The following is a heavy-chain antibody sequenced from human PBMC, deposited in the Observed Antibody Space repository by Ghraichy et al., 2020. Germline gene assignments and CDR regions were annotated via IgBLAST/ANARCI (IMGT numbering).Heavy chain of an antibody. Sequence: ASVKVSCKASGYTFTSYYMHWVRQAPGQGLEWMGIINPSGGSPSYAQKFQGRVTMTRDTSTSTVYMELSSLRSEDTAVYYCARLPAAMLDYYGMDVWGQGTTVTVSS. CDR3: ARLPAAMLDYYGMDV. CDR1: GYTFTSYY. CDR2: INPSGGSP. J-gene: IGHJ6*02. D-gene: IGHD2-2*01. V-gene: IGHV1-46*01.